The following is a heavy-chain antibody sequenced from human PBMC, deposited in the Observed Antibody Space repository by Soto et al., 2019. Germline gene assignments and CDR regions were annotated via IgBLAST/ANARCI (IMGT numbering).Heavy chain of an antibody. V-gene: IGHV3-23*01. CDR2: ISGSGGST. J-gene: IGHJ4*02. Sequence: GGSLRLSCAASGFTFSSYAMSWVRQAPGKGLEWVSAISGSGGSTYYADSVKGRFTISRDNSKNTLYLQMNSLRAEDTAVYYCARDSSSWYSFDYWGQGTLVTVSS. D-gene: IGHD6-13*01. CDR3: ARDSSSWYSFDY. CDR1: GFTFSSYA.